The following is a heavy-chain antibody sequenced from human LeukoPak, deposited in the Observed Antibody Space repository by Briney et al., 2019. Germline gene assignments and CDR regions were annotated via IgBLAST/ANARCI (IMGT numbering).Heavy chain of an antibody. CDR1: GLTFSVSA. V-gene: IGHV3-73*01. CDR3: THPAYYYNVDV. J-gene: IGHJ6*04. Sequence: PGGSLRLSCSASGLTFSVSAIHWVRQASGKGLEWVGRIKTKADNYATAYAASVKGRFTISRDDSTITAYLQMNSLKTEDTAVYYCTHPAYYYNVDVWGKGTTVTVSS. D-gene: IGHD6-25*01. CDR2: IKTKADNYAT.